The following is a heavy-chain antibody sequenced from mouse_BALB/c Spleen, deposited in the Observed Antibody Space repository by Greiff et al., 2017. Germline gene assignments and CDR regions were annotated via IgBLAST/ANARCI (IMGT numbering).Heavy chain of an antibody. CDR3: ARGVYYYGSSYGYFDV. V-gene: IGHV1S29*02. CDR2: IYPYNGGT. J-gene: IGHJ1*01. Sequence: VQLKESGPELVKPGASVKISCKASGYTFTDYNMHWVKQSHGKSLEWIGYIYPYNGGTGYNQKFKSKATLTVDNSSSTAYMELRSLTSEDSAVYYCARGVYYYGSSYGYFDVWGAGTTVTVSS. D-gene: IGHD1-1*01. CDR1: GYTFTDYN.